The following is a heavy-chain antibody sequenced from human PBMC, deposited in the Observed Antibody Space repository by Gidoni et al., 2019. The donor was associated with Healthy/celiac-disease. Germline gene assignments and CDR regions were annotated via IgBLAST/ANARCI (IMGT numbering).Heavy chain of an antibody. V-gene: IGHV3-13*01. Sequence: VQLVESGGGLVQPGGSLRLSCAASGFTFSSYDMHWVRQATGKGLEWVSAIGTAGDTYYPGSVKGRFTISRENAKNSLYLQMNSLRAGDTAVYYCARDRIYYGMDVWGQGTTVTVSS. CDR2: IGTAGDT. J-gene: IGHJ6*02. CDR1: GFTFSSYD. CDR3: ARDRIYYGMDV.